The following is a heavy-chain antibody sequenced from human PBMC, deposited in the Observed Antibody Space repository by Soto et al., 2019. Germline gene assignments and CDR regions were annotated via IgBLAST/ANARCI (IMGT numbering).Heavy chain of an antibody. V-gene: IGHV4-31*03. D-gene: IGHD3-22*01. CDR2: IYYSGST. Sequence: PSETLSLTCTVSGGSISSGGYYWSWIRQHPEKGLEWIGYIYYSGSTYYNPSLKSRVTISVDRSKNQFSLKLSSVTAADTAVYYCARSSDSSGYYSRLGYWGQGTLVTVSS. CDR3: ARSSDSSGYYSRLGY. J-gene: IGHJ4*02. CDR1: GGSISSGGYY.